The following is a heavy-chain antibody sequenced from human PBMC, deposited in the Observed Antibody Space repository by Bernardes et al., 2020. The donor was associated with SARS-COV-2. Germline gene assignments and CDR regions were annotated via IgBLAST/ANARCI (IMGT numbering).Heavy chain of an antibody. V-gene: IGHV1-18*04. D-gene: IGHD4-17*01. CDR1: GYTFSSYG. Sequence: ASVKVSCKASGYTFSSYGLSWVRQAPGQGLEWMGWISVYNGDTKYAQKFQGRVTMTTDTSTSIAYMELRSLRSDDTAAYYCARDWTRNYGDYLLDVFDIWGQGTMVTVSS. CDR2: ISVYNGDT. J-gene: IGHJ3*02. CDR3: ARDWTRNYGDYLLDVFDI.